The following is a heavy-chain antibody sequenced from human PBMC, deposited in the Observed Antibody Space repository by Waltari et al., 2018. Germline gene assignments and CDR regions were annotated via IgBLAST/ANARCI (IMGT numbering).Heavy chain of an antibody. J-gene: IGHJ4*01. Sequence: QVQLHQWGAGQLKPSEPLSLTCAVSGESFLVYFWSWIRQSPGKGLEWLGAIHYSGSTNYNPTLASRLSLSVDTTKKQFSLRLTSVTAADAALYFCARYGEVPPNYFFDYWGQGTLVTVSS. V-gene: IGHV4-34*01. CDR3: ARYGEVPPNYFFDY. D-gene: IGHD2-21*01. CDR2: IHYSGST. CDR1: GESFLVYF.